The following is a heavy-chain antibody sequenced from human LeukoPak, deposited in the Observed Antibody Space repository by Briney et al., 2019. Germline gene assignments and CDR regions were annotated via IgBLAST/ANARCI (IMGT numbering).Heavy chain of an antibody. CDR3: ARGGMATMLD. D-gene: IGHD5-24*01. Sequence: GGSLRLSCAGSGXTVSGNYMSWVRQTPGKGLEWVSLIYSGATTHYADSVKGRFTISRDNSKNTLYLQMNSLRAEDTAVYYCARGGMATMLDWGQGTMVTVSS. J-gene: IGHJ3*01. CDR2: IYSGATT. V-gene: IGHV3-53*01. CDR1: GXTVSGNY.